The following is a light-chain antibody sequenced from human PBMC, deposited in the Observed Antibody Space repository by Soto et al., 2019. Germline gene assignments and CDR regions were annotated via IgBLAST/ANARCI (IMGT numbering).Light chain of an antibody. J-gene: IGKJ1*01. CDR2: AAS. V-gene: IGKV1-39*01. Sequence: PITHSPSPLSSSVGGKVTITFRASQTISSHLNWYQQKPGKAPKLLIYAASSLQSGVSSRFSGSGSGTDFTLTISSLQPEDFATYYCQQSYNTPRTFGQGTKV. CDR1: QTISSH. CDR3: QQSYNTPRT.